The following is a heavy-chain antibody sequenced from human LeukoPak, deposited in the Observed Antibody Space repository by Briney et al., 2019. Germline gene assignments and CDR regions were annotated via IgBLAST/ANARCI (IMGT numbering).Heavy chain of an antibody. V-gene: IGHV3-9*01. J-gene: IGHJ4*02. D-gene: IGHD2-21*01. Sequence: GRSLGLSCAASGFPFDVYAMHWVRQPPGRGLEWGAGISWNSASIAYADSVKGRFTISRDNAEKSVYLQMNSLGVEDTALYYCAKGPPIGTPYYYFDYWGQGTLVTVSS. CDR1: GFPFDVYA. CDR2: ISWNSASI. CDR3: AKGPPIGTPYYYFDY.